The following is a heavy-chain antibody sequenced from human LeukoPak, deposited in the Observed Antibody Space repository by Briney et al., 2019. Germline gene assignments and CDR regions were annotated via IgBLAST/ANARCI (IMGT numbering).Heavy chain of an antibody. Sequence: GGSLRLSCAASGFTVSSNYMSWVRQAPGKGLEWVSVIYSGGSTYYADSVKGRFTISRDNAKNSLYLQMNSLRDEDTAVYYCARGGRRPPFVYFDSGGQGPLVPVPS. D-gene: IGHD2-8*01. V-gene: IGHV3-53*03. CDR1: GFTVSSNY. CDR2: IYSGGST. J-gene: IGHJ4*02. CDR3: ARGGRRPPFVYFDS.